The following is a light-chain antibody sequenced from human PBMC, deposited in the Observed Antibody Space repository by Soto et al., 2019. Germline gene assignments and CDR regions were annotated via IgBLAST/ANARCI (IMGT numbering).Light chain of an antibody. CDR1: QSISNNC. Sequence: EIVLVQSPGTLSLSPGERATLSCRASQSISNNCLGWYQQKPGQAPRLLIYAASSRATGIPDRFSGSGSGTDFTLTISRLEPEDFAVYFCQQYERSPGVTFGEGTKVEIK. J-gene: IGKJ4*01. V-gene: IGKV3-20*01. CDR3: QQYERSPGVT. CDR2: AAS.